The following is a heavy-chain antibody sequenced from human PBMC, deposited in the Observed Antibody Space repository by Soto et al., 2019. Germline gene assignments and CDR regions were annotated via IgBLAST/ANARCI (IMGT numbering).Heavy chain of an antibody. CDR3: ASLGYCSGGSCYGRPQYYGMDV. CDR2: IIPIFGTA. Sequence: GASVKVSCKASGGTFSSYAISWVRQAPGQGLEWMGGIIPIFGTANYAQKFQGRVTITADKSTSTAYMELSSLRSEDTAVYYCASLGYCSGGSCYGRPQYYGMDVWGQGTTVTVSS. CDR1: GGTFSSYA. V-gene: IGHV1-69*06. J-gene: IGHJ6*02. D-gene: IGHD2-15*01.